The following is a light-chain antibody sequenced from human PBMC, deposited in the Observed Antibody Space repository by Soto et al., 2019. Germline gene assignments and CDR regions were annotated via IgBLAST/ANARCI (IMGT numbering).Light chain of an antibody. CDR3: QQRNKWPCT. J-gene: IGKJ1*01. CDR2: EAS. CDR1: QRVSRY. Sequence: GTLSLSTWQRAALSCRASQRVSRYLAWYQQKRGQGPRLLIYEASNRATGSPSRSSRSGAGTDFTLTISSLESEDFAVNYCQQRNKWPCTCGQGI. V-gene: IGKV3-11*01.